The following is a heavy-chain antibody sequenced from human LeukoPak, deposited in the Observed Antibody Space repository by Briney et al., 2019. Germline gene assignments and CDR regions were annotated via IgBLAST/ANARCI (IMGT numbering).Heavy chain of an antibody. CDR2: ISGSGSST. CDR1: GFTFSSYA. Sequence: GGSLRLSCAASGFTFSSYAMSWVRQAPGKGLEWVSAISGSGSSTYYADSVKGRFTISRDNSKNTLFLQMHSLRAEDTAVYYCAKGGYCSSSSCYGVDAFDIWGQGTMVTVSS. CDR3: AKGGYCSSSSCYGVDAFDI. J-gene: IGHJ3*02. V-gene: IGHV3-23*01. D-gene: IGHD2-2*01.